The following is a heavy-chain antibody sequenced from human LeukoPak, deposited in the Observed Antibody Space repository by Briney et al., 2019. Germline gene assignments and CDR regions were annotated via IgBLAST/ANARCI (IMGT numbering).Heavy chain of an antibody. Sequence: GGSLRLSCAAPGFPFSSYSMHWVRQAPGKGLEWVSHISGGGSSTHYADSVKGRFTISRDNSKNTLYLQMNSLRAEDTAVYYCAKDHTVYGSGSYLDFWGQGTLVTVSS. V-gene: IGHV3-23*01. CDR2: ISGGGSST. CDR3: AKDHTVYGSGSYLDF. D-gene: IGHD3-10*01. J-gene: IGHJ4*02. CDR1: GFPFSSYS.